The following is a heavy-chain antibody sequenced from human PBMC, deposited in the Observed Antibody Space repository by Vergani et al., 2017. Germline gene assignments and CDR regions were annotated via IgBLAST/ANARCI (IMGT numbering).Heavy chain of an antibody. CDR1: GFTFSSYS. J-gene: IGHJ5*02. Sequence: EVQLVESGGGLVQPGGSLRLSCAASGFTFSSYSMNWVRQAPGKGLEWVSYISSSSSTIYYADSVKGRFTISRDNAKNSLYLQMNSLRAEDTAVYYCARGGGQQLLDYWFNPWGQGTLFTVSS. V-gene: IGHV3-48*01. CDR3: ARGGGQQLLDYWFNP. CDR2: ISSSSSTI. D-gene: IGHD6-13*01.